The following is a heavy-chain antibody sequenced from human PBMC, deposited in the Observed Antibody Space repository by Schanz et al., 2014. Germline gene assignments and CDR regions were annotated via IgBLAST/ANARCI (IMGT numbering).Heavy chain of an antibody. V-gene: IGHV3-48*01. CDR1: GFSVGNKY. CDR3: ARSRSGFYFDY. Sequence: EVQLLESGGGLVQPGGSMRLSCAASGFSVGNKYMNWVRQAPGKGLEWVSAMNESHSTIYYADSVKGRFTISRDNAKNSLFLQMNSLRAEDTAVYYCARSRSGFYFDYWGQGTLVTVSS. D-gene: IGHD1-26*01. J-gene: IGHJ4*02. CDR2: MNESHSTI.